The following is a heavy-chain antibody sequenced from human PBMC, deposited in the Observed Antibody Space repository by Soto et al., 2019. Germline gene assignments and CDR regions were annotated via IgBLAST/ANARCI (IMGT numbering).Heavy chain of an antibody. CDR3: ARSSSSSSGSYYNYFDY. CDR1: GFSLSTSGMR. J-gene: IGHJ4*02. V-gene: IGHV2-70*04. Sequence: SGPTLVNPTQTLTLTYTFSGFSLSTSGMRVSWIRQPPGKALEWLARIDWDDDKFYSTSLKTRLTISKDTSKNQVVLTMTNMDPVDTATYYCARSSSSSSGSYYNYFDYWAQGTLVTVSS. D-gene: IGHD3-10*01. CDR2: IDWDDDK.